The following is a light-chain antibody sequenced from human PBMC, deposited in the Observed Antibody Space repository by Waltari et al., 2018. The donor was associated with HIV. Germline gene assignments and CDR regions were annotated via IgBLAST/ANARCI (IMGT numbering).Light chain of an antibody. Sequence: QSALTQPASVSGSPGQSITISCTGTSSDVGGYNIVSWYQQHPGKAPKLMIYEVSKLPSGVSNRFSGSKSGNTASLTIAGLQAEDEADYYCCAYAGSTTYVIFGGGTKLTVL. CDR3: CAYAGSTTYVI. CDR1: SSDVGGYNI. CDR2: EVS. J-gene: IGLJ2*01. V-gene: IGLV2-23*02.